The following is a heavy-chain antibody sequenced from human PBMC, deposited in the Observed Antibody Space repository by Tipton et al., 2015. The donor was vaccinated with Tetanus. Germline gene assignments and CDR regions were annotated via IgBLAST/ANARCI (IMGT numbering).Heavy chain of an antibody. CDR2: INHSGST. CDR3: ARVYYGSGSYCFDS. D-gene: IGHD3-10*01. J-gene: IGHJ4*02. V-gene: IGHV4-61*08. CDR1: GGSVSSGGYY. Sequence: TLSLTCTVSGGSVSSGGYYWSWIRQPPGKGLEWIGEINHSGSTNYNPSLKSRVTISVDTSKNQFSLKLSSVTAADTAVYYCARVYYGSGSYCFDSWGQGTLVTVSS.